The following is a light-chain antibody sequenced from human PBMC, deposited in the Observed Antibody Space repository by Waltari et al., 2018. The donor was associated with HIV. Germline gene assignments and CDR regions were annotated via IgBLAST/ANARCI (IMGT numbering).Light chain of an antibody. J-gene: IGLJ3*02. CDR1: TSTIGNNY. Sequence: QSVLTQPPSVSAAPGQKVTISCPGGTSTIGNNYVSWYQQLPGTAPKLLIYENNKRPSGIPDRFSGSKSGTSATLGITGLQTGDEADYYCATWDSNLSAWVFGGGTKLTVL. CDR3: ATWDSNLSAWV. CDR2: ENN. V-gene: IGLV1-51*02.